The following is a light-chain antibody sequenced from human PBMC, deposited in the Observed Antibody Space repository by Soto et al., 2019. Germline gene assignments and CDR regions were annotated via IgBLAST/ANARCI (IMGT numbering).Light chain of an antibody. CDR2: GAS. J-gene: IGKJ3*01. Sequence: EIVMTQSPATLSVSPGERATLSCRASETVSRNMAWYQQQPGQAPRLLIYGASTRATDIPARFSGGGSGTDFTLTISSLQSEDFAVYYCQQYSDWPPLFGPGTKVDFK. CDR3: QQYSDWPPL. CDR1: ETVSRN. V-gene: IGKV3-15*01.